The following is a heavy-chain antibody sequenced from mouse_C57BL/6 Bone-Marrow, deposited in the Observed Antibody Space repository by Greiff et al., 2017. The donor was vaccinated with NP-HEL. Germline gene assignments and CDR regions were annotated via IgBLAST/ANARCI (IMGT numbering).Heavy chain of an antibody. D-gene: IGHD2-4*01. Sequence: VQLQQPGAELVKPGASVKVSCMASGYTFTSYWMHWVKQRPGQGLEWIGRIHPSDSDTNYNQKFKGKATLTVDKSSSTAYMQLSSLTSEDSAVYYCAIDAYDYVYYAMDYWGQGTSVTVSS. CDR2: IHPSDSDT. CDR1: GYTFTSYW. V-gene: IGHV1-74*01. J-gene: IGHJ4*01. CDR3: AIDAYDYVYYAMDY.